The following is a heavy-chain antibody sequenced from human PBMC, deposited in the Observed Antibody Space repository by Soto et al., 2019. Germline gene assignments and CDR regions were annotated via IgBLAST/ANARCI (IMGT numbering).Heavy chain of an antibody. CDR3: ARRHEAYGMDV. V-gene: IGHV1-69*01. CDR1: VGTFSSYA. CDR2: IIPIFGTA. Sequence: QVQLVQSGAEVKKPGSSVKVSCKASVGTFSSYAISWVRQAPGQGLEWMGGIIPIFGTANYAQKFQGRVTITADESTSTAYMELRSLRSEDTAVYYCARRHEAYGMDVWGQGTTVTVSS. J-gene: IGHJ6*02.